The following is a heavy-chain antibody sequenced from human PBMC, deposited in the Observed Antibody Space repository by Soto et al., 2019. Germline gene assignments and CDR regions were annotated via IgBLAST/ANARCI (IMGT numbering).Heavy chain of an antibody. Sequence: SETLSLTCTVSGVSVSRDYQWIWIRQPPGKGLEWIGHISYSGSPYYHPSLRSRLSISVDTSKNQFSLKVKSVTATDTAVYYCARAWDFWGQGTLVTVSS. J-gene: IGHJ1*01. CDR2: ISYSGSP. CDR1: GVSVSRDYQ. D-gene: IGHD1-26*01. V-gene: IGHV4-30-4*01. CDR3: ARAWDF.